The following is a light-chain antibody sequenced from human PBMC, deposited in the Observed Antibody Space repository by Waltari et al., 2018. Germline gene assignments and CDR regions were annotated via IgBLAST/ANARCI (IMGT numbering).Light chain of an antibody. J-gene: IGLJ3*02. Sequence: QSALTQPASVSGSPGQSITISCTGTSLDAGGYKYVSWYQQHPGKAPKLMIYNVSKRPSGVSNRFSGSKSGNTASLTISGLQAEDEADYYCCSYAGSTTSVVFGGGTKVTVL. CDR2: NVS. CDR3: CSYAGSTTSVV. CDR1: SLDAGGYKY. V-gene: IGLV2-23*02.